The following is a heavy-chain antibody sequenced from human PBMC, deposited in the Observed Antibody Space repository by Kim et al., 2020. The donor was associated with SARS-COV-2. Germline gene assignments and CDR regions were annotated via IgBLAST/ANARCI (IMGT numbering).Heavy chain of an antibody. J-gene: IGHJ6*02. Sequence: EDKRSNPSLKSRLTITKDTSKNQVVLTMTNMDPVDTATYYCAHGYGMDVWGQGTTVTVSS. CDR3: AHGYGMDV. CDR2: EDK. V-gene: IGHV2-5*01.